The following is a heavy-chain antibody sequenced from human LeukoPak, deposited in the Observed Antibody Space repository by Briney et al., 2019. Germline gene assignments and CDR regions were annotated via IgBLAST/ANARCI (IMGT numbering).Heavy chain of an antibody. CDR3: AKDGSAYCGGDCYFDY. D-gene: IGHD2-21*02. J-gene: IGHJ4*02. Sequence: GGSLRLSCAASGFTFSSYAMSWVRQAPGKGLEWVSAISGSGGSTYYVDSVKGRFTISRDNSKNTLYLQMNSLRAEDTAVYYCAKDGSAYCGGDCYFDYWGQGTLVTVSS. V-gene: IGHV3-23*01. CDR1: GFTFSSYA. CDR2: ISGSGGST.